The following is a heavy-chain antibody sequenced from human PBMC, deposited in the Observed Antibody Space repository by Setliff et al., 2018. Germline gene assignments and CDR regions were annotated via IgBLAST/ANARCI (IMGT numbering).Heavy chain of an antibody. D-gene: IGHD6-19*01. CDR1: GGTFSSYA. Sequence: SVKVSCKASGGTFSSYAISWVRQAPGQGLEWMGGIIPIFGTANYAQKFQGRVTITADESTSTAYMELSSLRSEDTAVYYCARRVRIAVLHLYYFEYWGQGTLVTVSS. CDR2: IIPIFGTA. V-gene: IGHV1-69*13. CDR3: ARRVRIAVLHLYYFEY. J-gene: IGHJ4*02.